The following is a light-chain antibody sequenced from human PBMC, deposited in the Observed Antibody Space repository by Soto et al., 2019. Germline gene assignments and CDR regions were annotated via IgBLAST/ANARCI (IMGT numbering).Light chain of an antibody. CDR1: SSDVGGYNY. V-gene: IGLV2-14*01. CDR3: SSYTSSSSKV. J-gene: IGLJ1*01. Sequence: LTQPASVSGSPGQSITISCTGTSSDVGGYNYVSWYQQHPGKAPKLMIYDVSNRPSGVSNRFSGSKSGNTASLTISGLQAEDEADYYCSSYTSSSSKVFGTGTKVTVL. CDR2: DVS.